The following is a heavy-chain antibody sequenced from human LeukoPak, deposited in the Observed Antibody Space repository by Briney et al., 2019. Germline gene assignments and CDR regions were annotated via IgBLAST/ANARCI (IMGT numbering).Heavy chain of an antibody. V-gene: IGHV3-30*02. J-gene: IGHJ4*02. D-gene: IGHD1-26*01. CDR2: IHYDGGNK. CDR3: AKTWEPKFGFDH. Sequence: GGSLRLSCAASGFTFLSYGMHWVRQAPGKGLEWVAFIHYDGGNKYYADSVKGRFTISRDNSKNMLYLQMNSLRTEDTAVYYCAKTWEPKFGFDHWGQGTLVTVSS. CDR1: GFTFLSYG.